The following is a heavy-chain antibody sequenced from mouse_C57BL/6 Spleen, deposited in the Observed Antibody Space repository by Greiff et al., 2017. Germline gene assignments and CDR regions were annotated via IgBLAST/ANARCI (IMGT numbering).Heavy chain of an antibody. CDR1: GYTFTSYW. J-gene: IGHJ3*01. CDR2: IDPSDSET. CDR3: ARKGEPTWFAY. Sequence: QVQLQQPGAELVRPGSSVKLSCKASGYTFTSYWMHWVKQRPIQGLEWIGNIDPSDSETHYNQKFTDTATLTVDKSSSPAYMQLSSRTSEDSAVYYGARKGEPTWFAYWGQGTLVTVSA. V-gene: IGHV1-52*01.